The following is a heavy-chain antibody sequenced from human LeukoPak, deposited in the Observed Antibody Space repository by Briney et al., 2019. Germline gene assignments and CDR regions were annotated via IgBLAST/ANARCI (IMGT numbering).Heavy chain of an antibody. CDR1: GYTFTGYY. Sequence: ASVKVSCKASGYTFTGYYMHWVRQAPGQGLEWMGRINPNSGGTNYAQEFQGRVTMTRDTSISTAYMELSRLRSDDTAVYYCARDPHYDSSGTGDWDQGTLVTVSS. V-gene: IGHV1-2*06. J-gene: IGHJ4*02. CDR2: INPNSGGT. CDR3: ARDPHYDSSGTGD. D-gene: IGHD3-22*01.